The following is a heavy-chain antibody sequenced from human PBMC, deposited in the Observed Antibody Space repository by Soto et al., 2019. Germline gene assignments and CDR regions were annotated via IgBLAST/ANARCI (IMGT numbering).Heavy chain of an antibody. CDR2: ISWDGGST. CDR1: GLTFDDYT. V-gene: IGHV3-43*01. CDR3: AKDRSRITIFGVVIPDYGMDV. J-gene: IGHJ6*02. Sequence: PGGSLRLSCAASGLTFDDYTMHWVRQAPGKGLEWVSLISWDGGSTYYADSVKGRFTISRDNSKNSLYLQMNSLRTEDTALYYCAKDRSRITIFGVVIPDYGMDVWGQGTTVTVSS. D-gene: IGHD3-3*01.